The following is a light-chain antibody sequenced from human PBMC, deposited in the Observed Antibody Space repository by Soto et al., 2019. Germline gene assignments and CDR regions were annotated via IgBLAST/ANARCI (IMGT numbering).Light chain of an antibody. Sequence: QSVLTQPPSASGTPGRRVTISCSGSSSNIGSSYIYWYQQLPGTAPKLLIYKNNQRPSGVPDRFSGSKSGTSASLAISGLRSEDEADYYCAAWDDSLSGHVVFGGGTKLTVL. J-gene: IGLJ2*01. CDR3: AAWDDSLSGHVV. CDR2: KNN. V-gene: IGLV1-47*01. CDR1: SSNIGSSY.